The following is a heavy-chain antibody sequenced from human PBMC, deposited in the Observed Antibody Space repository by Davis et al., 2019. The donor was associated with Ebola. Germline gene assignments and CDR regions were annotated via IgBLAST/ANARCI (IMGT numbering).Heavy chain of an antibody. Sequence: PGGSLRLSCAASGFTFSNYAMSWXXHAPGLXLLXCPGISATGVDKKYADSVRGRFSISRDDSKNTMYLQMDSLRAEDTAVFYCAEGGTNNFLGANWGQGTLVTVSS. V-gene: IGHV3-23*01. J-gene: IGHJ4*02. D-gene: IGHD1/OR15-1a*01. CDR3: AEGGTNNFLGAN. CDR1: GFTFSNYA. CDR2: ISATGVDK.